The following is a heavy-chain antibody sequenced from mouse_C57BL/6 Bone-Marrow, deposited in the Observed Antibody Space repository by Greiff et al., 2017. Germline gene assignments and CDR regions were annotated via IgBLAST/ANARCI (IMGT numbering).Heavy chain of an antibody. CDR1: GYTFTSYW. J-gene: IGHJ4*01. D-gene: IGHD1-1*01. Sequence: QVQLQQPGAELVKPGASVKLSCKASGYTFTSYWMHWVKQRPGRGLEWIGRIDPNSGGTKYNEKFKRKATLTVDKPSSTAYMQLSSLTSEDSAVYYCARHIPPITTVAPYYAMDYWGQGTSVTVSS. V-gene: IGHV1-72*01. CDR3: ARHIPPITTVAPYYAMDY. CDR2: IDPNSGGT.